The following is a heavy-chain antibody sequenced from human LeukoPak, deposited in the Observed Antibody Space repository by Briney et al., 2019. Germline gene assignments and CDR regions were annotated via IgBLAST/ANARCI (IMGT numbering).Heavy chain of an antibody. J-gene: IGHJ3*02. CDR2: IYYSGST. Sequence: PSETLSLTCSVSGGSISGYYWSWIRQPPGKGLEWIGYIYYSGSTNYNPSLKSRVTISVDTSKNQFSLKLSSVTAAGTAVYYCARHVIVGAGAFDIWGQGTVVTVSS. CDR3: ARHVIVGAGAFDI. D-gene: IGHD1-26*01. V-gene: IGHV4-59*08. CDR1: GGSISGYY.